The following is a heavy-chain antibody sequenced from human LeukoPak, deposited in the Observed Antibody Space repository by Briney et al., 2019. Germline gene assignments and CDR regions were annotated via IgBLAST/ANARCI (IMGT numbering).Heavy chain of an antibody. CDR2: ISASGGST. V-gene: IGHV3-23*01. CDR3: AKYVSAKGPPYGLDG. D-gene: IGHD2/OR15-2a*01. Sequence: GGSLRLSCATSEFTFSSYAMQWVRQAPGKGLEWVSGISASGGSTYYADSVKGRFTISRDNSKNTLYLQMNSLRAEDTAIYYCAKYVSAKGPPYGLDGWGQGTTVTVSS. CDR1: EFTFSSYA. J-gene: IGHJ6*02.